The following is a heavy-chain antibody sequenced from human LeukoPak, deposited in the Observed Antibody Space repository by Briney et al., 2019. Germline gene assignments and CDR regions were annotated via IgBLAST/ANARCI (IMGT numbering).Heavy chain of an antibody. D-gene: IGHD3-10*01. V-gene: IGHV4-31*03. Sequence: PSETLSLTCTVSGGSISSGGYYWGWIRQHPGKGLEWIGYIYYSGSTYYNPSLKSRVTISVDTSKNQFSLKLSSVTAADTAVYYCATTNNYYGSGSYDYWGQGTLVTVSS. CDR2: IYYSGST. J-gene: IGHJ4*02. CDR3: ATTNNYYGSGSYDY. CDR1: GGSISSGGYY.